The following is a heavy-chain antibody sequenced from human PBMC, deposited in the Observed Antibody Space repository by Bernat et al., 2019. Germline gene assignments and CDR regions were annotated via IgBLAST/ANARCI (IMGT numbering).Heavy chain of an antibody. Sequence: QLQLQESGPGLVKPSETLSLTCIVSGGSISSSSYYWGWIRQPPGKGLEWIGSIYYSGSTYYNPSLKSRVTISVDTSKNQFSLKLSSVTAADTAVYYCASQTGGYYLWWGQGTLVTVSS. CDR2: IYYSGST. J-gene: IGHJ4*02. CDR3: ASQTGGYYLW. V-gene: IGHV4-39*01. D-gene: IGHD3-22*01. CDR1: GGSISSSSYY.